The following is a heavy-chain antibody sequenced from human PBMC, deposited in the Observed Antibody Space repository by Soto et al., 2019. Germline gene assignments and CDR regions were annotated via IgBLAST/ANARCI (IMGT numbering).Heavy chain of an antibody. CDR2: IKSKTDGGTT. CDR3: TTDLFTGYSYGETDYYYYGMDV. CDR1: GFTFSNAW. Sequence: GGSLRLSCAASGFTFSNAWMNWVRQAPGKGLEWVGRIKSKTDGGTTDYAAPVKGRFTISRDDSKNTLYLQMNSLKTEDTAVYYCTTDLFTGYSYGETDYYYYGMDVWGQGTTVTVSS. J-gene: IGHJ6*02. D-gene: IGHD5-18*01. V-gene: IGHV3-15*07.